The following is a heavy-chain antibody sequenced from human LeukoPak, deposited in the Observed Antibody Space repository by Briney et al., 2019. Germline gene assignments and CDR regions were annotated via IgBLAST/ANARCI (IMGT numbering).Heavy chain of an antibody. CDR3: AKVDHLTKIVNWFGP. J-gene: IGHJ5*02. V-gene: IGHV3-23*01. CDR1: GFTFSNYV. D-gene: IGHD1-26*01. CDR2: ISGSGVST. Sequence: GGSLRLSCAASGFTFSNYVMGWVRQAPGQGLEWVSSISGSGVSTYYADSVKGRFTISRDNSKNTLYLQMNSLRAEDTAVYYCAKVDHLTKIVNWFGPWGQGTLVTVSS.